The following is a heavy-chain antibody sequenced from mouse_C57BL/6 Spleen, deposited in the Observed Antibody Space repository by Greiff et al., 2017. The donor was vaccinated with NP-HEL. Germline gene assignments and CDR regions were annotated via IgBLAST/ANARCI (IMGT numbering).Heavy chain of an antibody. CDR2: IYPGDGDT. J-gene: IGHJ2*01. CDR1: GYAFSSYW. CDR3: ARGRDTLIDY. D-gene: IGHD3-3*01. Sequence: QVQLQQSGAELVKPGASVKISCKASGYAFSSYWMNWVKQWPGKGLEWIGQIYPGDGDTNYNGKFKGKATLTADKSSSTAYMQLSRLTSEDPAVCVWARGRDTLIDYWGQGTTLTVSS. V-gene: IGHV1-80*01.